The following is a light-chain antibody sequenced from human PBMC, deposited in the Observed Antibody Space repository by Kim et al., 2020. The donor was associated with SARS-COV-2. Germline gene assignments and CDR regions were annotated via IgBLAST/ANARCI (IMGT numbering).Light chain of an antibody. V-gene: IGKV2-28*01. Sequence: DIVMTQFPLSLVVTPGEPASISCRSSRSLLHSNGNTYFNWYVQKPGQSPHLLIYLAFNRASGVPGRFSGSGSGTDFTLRISRVEADDVGIYYCMQALHTPWTFGQGTKVDIK. CDR2: LAF. CDR3: MQALHTPWT. CDR1: RSLLHSNGNTY. J-gene: IGKJ1*01.